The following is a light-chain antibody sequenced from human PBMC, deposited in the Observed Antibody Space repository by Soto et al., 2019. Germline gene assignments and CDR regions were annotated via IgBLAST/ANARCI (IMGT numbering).Light chain of an antibody. CDR3: QQYGSSPRT. V-gene: IGKV3-20*01. J-gene: IGKJ1*01. Sequence: EVGLTQSPGTLSLSPGERATLSCRASQRVTSNYLAWYQQKPGQAPSRLIYGASSRATDISDRFSGSGSGTDFTLTISRLEPDDFAVYYCQQYGSSPRTFCQGTKVDIK. CDR2: GAS. CDR1: QRVTSNY.